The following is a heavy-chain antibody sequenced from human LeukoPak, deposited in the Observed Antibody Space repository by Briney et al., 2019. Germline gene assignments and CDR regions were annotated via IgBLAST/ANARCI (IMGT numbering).Heavy chain of an antibody. J-gene: IGHJ4*02. CDR1: GGSISSHY. V-gene: IGHV4-4*08. CDR2: IYNSGST. Sequence: PSETLSLTCTVSGGSISSHYWSWIRQPPGKGLEWIGYIYNSGSTNYNPSLKSRVTISVDTSKNQFSLKLSSVTAADTAVYYCARDSTGDSSGWYHDYWGQGTLVTVSS. D-gene: IGHD6-19*01. CDR3: ARDSTGDSSGWYHDY.